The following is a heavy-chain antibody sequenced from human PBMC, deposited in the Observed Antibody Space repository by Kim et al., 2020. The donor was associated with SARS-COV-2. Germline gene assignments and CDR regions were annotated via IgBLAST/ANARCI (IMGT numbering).Heavy chain of an antibody. D-gene: IGHD6-19*01. CDR3: ARGLTTGWYVFDY. J-gene: IGHJ4*02. Sequence: QRLQGRVTMTTATSTSTAYMELRSLRSDDTAVYYCARGLTTGWYVFDYWGQGTLVTVSS. V-gene: IGHV1-18*01.